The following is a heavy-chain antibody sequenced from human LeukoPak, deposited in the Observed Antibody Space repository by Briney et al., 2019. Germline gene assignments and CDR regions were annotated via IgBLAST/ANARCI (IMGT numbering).Heavy chain of an antibody. CDR2: INAANGST. Sequence: ASVKVSCEASGYSFTDYAMHWVRQAPGQRLEWMGWINAANGSTKYSQKFQGRVTITRDTSASRAYMELSSLRSEDTAVYYCAGTYYYDSSGYYPAFDYWGQGTLVTVSS. V-gene: IGHV1-3*01. J-gene: IGHJ4*02. CDR1: GYSFTDYA. CDR3: AGTYYYDSSGYYPAFDY. D-gene: IGHD3-22*01.